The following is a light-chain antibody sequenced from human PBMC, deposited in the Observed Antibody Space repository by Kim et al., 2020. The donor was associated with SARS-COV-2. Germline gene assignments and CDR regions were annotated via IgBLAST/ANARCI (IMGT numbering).Light chain of an antibody. V-gene: IGLV3-21*04. CDR1: NIGSKS. CDR3: QVWGSSSDHWV. Sequence: SYELTQPPSVSVAPGKTARLTCGGNNIGSKSVHWYQQKPGQAPVLVIYYYSDRPSGIPERFSGSNSGNTATLTISRVEAGDEADYYCQVWGSSSDHWVFGGGTQLSVL. J-gene: IGLJ3*02. CDR2: YYS.